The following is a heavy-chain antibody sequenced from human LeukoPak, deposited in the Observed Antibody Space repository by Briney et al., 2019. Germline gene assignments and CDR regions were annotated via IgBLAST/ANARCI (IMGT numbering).Heavy chain of an antibody. CDR2: LYHTGST. J-gene: IGHJ6*03. CDR3: ARGPDIVVVPADYYMDV. Sequence: SETLSLTCTVSGYSISSGYYWGWIRPPPGKGLEWIGTLYHTGSTFYNPSLKSRVIMSVDTSKNQFSLKLSSVTAADTAVYYCARGPDIVVVPADYYMDVWGKGTTVSVSS. V-gene: IGHV4-38-2*02. CDR1: GYSISSGYY. D-gene: IGHD2-2*01.